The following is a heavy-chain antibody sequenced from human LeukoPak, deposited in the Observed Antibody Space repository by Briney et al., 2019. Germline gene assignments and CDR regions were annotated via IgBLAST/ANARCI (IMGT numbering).Heavy chain of an antibody. V-gene: IGHV4-39*01. D-gene: IGHD4-23*01. J-gene: IGHJ4*02. CDR1: GGSISSSSYY. CDR3: ARLGLDRMVTAPLGNY. CDR2: IYYSGST. Sequence: SETLSLTCTVSGGSISSSSYYWGWIRQPPGKGLEWIGSIYYSGSTYYNPSLKSRVTISVDTSKNQFSLKLSSVTAADTAVYHCARLGLDRMVTAPLGNYWGQGTLVTVSS.